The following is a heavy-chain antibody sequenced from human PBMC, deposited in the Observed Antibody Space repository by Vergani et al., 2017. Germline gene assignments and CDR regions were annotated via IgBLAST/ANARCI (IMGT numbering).Heavy chain of an antibody. D-gene: IGHD1-1*01. V-gene: IGHV1-24*01. CDR1: GYTPKELS. CDR2: FDPEDGKM. CDR3: ATKSCGTPGCQIGYFRE. Sequence: QLQLVQSGAEVKKPGASVKVSCKVLGYTPKELSLYWVRQAPGKGLEWMGGFDPEDGKMIFAQRFQDRVTMTEDTSADTVYMELRRLRSDDTAVYYCATKSCGTPGCQIGYFREWGQGTLVTVSS. J-gene: IGHJ1*01.